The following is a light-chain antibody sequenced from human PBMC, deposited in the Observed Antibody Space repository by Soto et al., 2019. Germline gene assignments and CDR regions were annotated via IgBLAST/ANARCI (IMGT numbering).Light chain of an antibody. Sequence: QSVLTQPPSVSGAPGQRVTISCTGSSSNIGAGYDVHWYQQRPGTAPKLLIFGNTNRPSGVPDRFSGSKSGTSASLAITGLQAEDEGDYYDKSYDSPQSARYVFGTGTKLTVL. CDR3: KSYDSPQSARYV. J-gene: IGLJ1*01. CDR1: SSNIGAGYD. V-gene: IGLV1-40*01. CDR2: GNT.